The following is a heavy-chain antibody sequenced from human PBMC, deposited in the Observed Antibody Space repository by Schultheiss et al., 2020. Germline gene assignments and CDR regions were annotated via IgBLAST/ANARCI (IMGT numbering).Heavy chain of an antibody. CDR3: ARDQDKGSGWYFDY. D-gene: IGHD6-19*01. Sequence: SQTLSLTCAVYGGSFSGYYWSWIRQPAGKGLEWIGRIYTSGSTYYNPSLKSLVTRSVDTSKNQFSLKLSFVTAADTAVYYCARDQDKGSGWYFDYWGQGTLVPASS. CDR2: IYTSGST. CDR1: GGSFSGYY. J-gene: IGHJ4*02. V-gene: IGHV4-4*07.